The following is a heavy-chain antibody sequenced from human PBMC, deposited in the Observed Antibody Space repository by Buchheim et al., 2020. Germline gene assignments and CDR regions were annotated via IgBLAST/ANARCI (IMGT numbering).Heavy chain of an antibody. V-gene: IGHV3-23*01. J-gene: IGHJ4*02. CDR1: GFTFSSYA. CDR3: AKVGYDILTGWDVVFDY. D-gene: IGHD3-9*01. CDR2: ISGSGGST. Sequence: EVQLLESGGGLVQPGGSLRLSCAASGFTFSSYAMSWVRQAPGKGLEWVSAISGSGGSTYYADSVKGRFTISRDNSTNTLDLQMNSLRAEDTAVYYCAKVGYDILTGWDVVFDYWGQGTL.